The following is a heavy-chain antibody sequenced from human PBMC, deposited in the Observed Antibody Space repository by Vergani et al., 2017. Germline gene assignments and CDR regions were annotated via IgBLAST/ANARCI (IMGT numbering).Heavy chain of an antibody. D-gene: IGHD3-3*01. Sequence: QVQLVESGGGVVQPGRSLRLSCAASGFTFSSYGMHWVRQAPGKGLEWVAVIWYDGSNKYYADSVKGRFTISRDNSKNTLYLQMNSRRAEETAVYYCARERRGVVTLDYWGQGTLVTVSS. CDR2: IWYDGSNK. V-gene: IGHV3-33*01. J-gene: IGHJ4*02. CDR3: ARERRGVVTLDY. CDR1: GFTFSSYG.